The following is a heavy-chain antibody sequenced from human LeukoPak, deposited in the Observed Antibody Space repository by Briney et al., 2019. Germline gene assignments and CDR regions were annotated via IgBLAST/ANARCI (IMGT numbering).Heavy chain of an antibody. V-gene: IGHV4-59*12. CDR2: IYYSGST. Sequence: SETLSLTCTVSGGSINSYYWNWIRQPPGKGLEWIGYIYYSGSTNYNPSLKSRVTISVDTSKNQFSLRLNSVTAADTAVYYCARDEGYASGFDRDYWGQGTLVTVSS. D-gene: IGHD2-15*01. CDR3: ARDEGYASGFDRDY. J-gene: IGHJ4*02. CDR1: GGSINSYY.